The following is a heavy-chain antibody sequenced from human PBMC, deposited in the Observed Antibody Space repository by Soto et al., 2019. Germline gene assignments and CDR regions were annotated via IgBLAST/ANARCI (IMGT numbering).Heavy chain of an antibody. Sequence: AGGSLRLSCVASGFTFRTYTMNWVRQAPGKGLEWVSGIRGFSPYTFYAESVKGRFTISRDNAKNSLYLQMNSLGVEDTAVYYCARASSYDYVWGSYSPRFGYYFDYWGQGTLVTVSS. CDR2: IRGFSPYT. CDR3: ARASSYDYVWGSYSPRFGYYFDY. V-gene: IGHV3-21*01. J-gene: IGHJ4*02. D-gene: IGHD3-16*01. CDR1: GFTFRTYT.